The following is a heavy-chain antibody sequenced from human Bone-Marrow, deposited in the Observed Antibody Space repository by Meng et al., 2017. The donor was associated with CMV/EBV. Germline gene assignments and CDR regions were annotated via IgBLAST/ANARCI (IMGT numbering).Heavy chain of an antibody. D-gene: IGHD6-19*01. CDR1: GFTFDDYA. CDR2: VTWDGDST. Sequence: GESLKISCAASGFTFDDYAMHWVRQAPGKGLEWVSLVTWDGDSTYYADSVRGRFTISRDNSKNSLYLQMNSLRSEDTALYYCAKDGGSGWYSGYFDYWGQGTRVTGYS. V-gene: IGHV3-43D*03. CDR3: AKDGGSGWYSGYFDY. J-gene: IGHJ4*02.